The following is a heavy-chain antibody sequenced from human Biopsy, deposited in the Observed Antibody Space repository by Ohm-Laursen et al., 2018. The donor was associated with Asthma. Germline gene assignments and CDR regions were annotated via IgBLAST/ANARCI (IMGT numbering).Heavy chain of an antibody. Sequence: PGTLSLTCGVSGVSLSGYYWNWIRQPPGRGLEWIGEINHSGSTNYNPSLKSRVTISVDTSKNQFSLKLSSVTAADTAVYYCARAQDYYDSRGYYRSFDYWGQGTLVTVSS. V-gene: IGHV4-34*01. CDR1: GVSLSGYY. CDR2: INHSGST. CDR3: ARAQDYYDSRGYYRSFDY. J-gene: IGHJ4*02. D-gene: IGHD3-22*01.